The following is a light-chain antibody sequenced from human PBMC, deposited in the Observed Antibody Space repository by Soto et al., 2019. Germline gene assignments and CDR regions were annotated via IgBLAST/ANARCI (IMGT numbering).Light chain of an antibody. J-gene: IGKJ2*01. CDR2: DAS. CDR3: QQYDNLYT. V-gene: IGKV1-33*01. Sequence: IQMTQSPSSLSASVGDRVTITCQASQDISNYLNWYQQKPGKAPKLLIYDASNLETGVPSRFSGSGSGTDFTFTISSLQHEDIATYYCQQYDNLYTFGQGTKLEIK. CDR1: QDISNY.